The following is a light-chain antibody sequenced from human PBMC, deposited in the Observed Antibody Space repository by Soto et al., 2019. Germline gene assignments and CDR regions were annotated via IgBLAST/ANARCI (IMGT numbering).Light chain of an antibody. V-gene: IGLV2-14*03. CDR2: EVR. Sequence: QSALTQPASVSGSPGQSITISCTGTSSDIGAYDYVSWFQQYSGKAPTLIIYEVRFRPSGVSSRFSGSKSGNTASLTISGLQTGDEADYYCGSYASATLIFGGGTQLTV. CDR3: GSYASATLI. CDR1: SSDIGAYDY. J-gene: IGLJ2*01.